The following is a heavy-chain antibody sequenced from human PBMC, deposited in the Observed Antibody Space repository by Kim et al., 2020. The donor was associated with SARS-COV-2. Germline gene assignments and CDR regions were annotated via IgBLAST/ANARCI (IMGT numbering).Heavy chain of an antibody. CDR2: IKSKTDGGTT. V-gene: IGHV3-15*01. D-gene: IGHD3-16*02. CDR3: TTDTYDYIWGSYRDYGMDV. J-gene: IGHJ6*02. CDR1: GFTFSNAW. Sequence: GGSLRLSCAASGFTFSNAWMSWVRQAPGKGLEWVGRIKSKTDGGTTDYAAPVKGRFTISRDDSKNTLYLQMNSLKTEDTAVYYCTTDTYDYIWGSYRDYGMDVWGQGTTVTVSS.